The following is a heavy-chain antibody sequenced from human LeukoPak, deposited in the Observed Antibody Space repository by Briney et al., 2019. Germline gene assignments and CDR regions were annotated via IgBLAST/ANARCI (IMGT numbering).Heavy chain of an antibody. D-gene: IGHD2-2*01. CDR3: AKDLVPATAHEYYYYGMDV. Sequence: PGGSLRLSCAPSGIAFSSYDMHWVRQAPGKGLEWVAIISYDGSNKYYADSVKGRFTISRDNSKNTLYLQMSSLRAEDTAVYYCAKDLVPATAHEYYYYGMDVWGQGTTVTVSS. CDR2: ISYDGSNK. J-gene: IGHJ6*02. CDR1: GIAFSSYD. V-gene: IGHV3-30*18.